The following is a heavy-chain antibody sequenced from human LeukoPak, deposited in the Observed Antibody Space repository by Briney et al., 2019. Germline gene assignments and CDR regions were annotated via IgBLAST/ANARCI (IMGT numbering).Heavy chain of an antibody. CDR1: GYTFPGYY. CDR2: INPNSGGT. CDR3: ARVVVDIVATYIWFDP. J-gene: IGHJ5*02. Sequence: ASVKVSCKASGYTFPGYYMHWVRQDPGQGLEWIGWINPNSGGTNYAQKFQGRVTMTRDTSISTAYMELSRLRSDDTAVYYCARVVVDIVATYIWFDPWGRGTLVTVSS. V-gene: IGHV1-2*02. D-gene: IGHD5-12*01.